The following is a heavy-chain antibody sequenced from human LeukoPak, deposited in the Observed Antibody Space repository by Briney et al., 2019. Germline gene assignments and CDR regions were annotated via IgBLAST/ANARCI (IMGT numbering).Heavy chain of an antibody. Sequence: PGGSLRLSCAASGFTLTNYAMTWVRQTPGRGPEWVSVISDSGNIYYADSVKGRFTISRDNSKNTLYLQLNSLRAEDTAVYYCAKAVNFDWLPDDYWGQGTLVTVPS. J-gene: IGHJ4*02. CDR2: ISDSGNI. D-gene: IGHD3-9*01. CDR3: AKAVNFDWLPDDY. CDR1: GFTLTNYA. V-gene: IGHV3-23*01.